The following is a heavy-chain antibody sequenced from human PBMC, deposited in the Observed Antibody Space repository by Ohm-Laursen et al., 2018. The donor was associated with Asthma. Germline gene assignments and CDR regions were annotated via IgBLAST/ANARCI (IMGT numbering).Heavy chain of an antibody. CDR2: IWYDGSNK. V-gene: IGHV3-33*01. CDR1: GLTFSSYG. J-gene: IGHJ3*02. CDR3: ARRDFSGGDPSAAFDI. Sequence: SLRLSCAASGLTFSSYGMHWVRQAPGKGLEWVAVIWYDGSNKYYADSVKGRFTISRDNSKNTLYMQMNSLRAEDTAVYYCARRDFSGGDPSAAFDIWGQGTMVTVSS. D-gene: IGHD2-21*02.